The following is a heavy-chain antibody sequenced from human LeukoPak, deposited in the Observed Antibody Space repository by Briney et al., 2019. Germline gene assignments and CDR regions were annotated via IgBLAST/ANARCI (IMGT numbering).Heavy chain of an antibody. V-gene: IGHV4-30-2*01. CDR3: ARVADSSGFPSY. CDR2: IRHSEST. CDR1: GGSISSGAYY. J-gene: IGHJ4*02. Sequence: SETLSLTCTVSGGSISSGAYYLSWTRQPPGKGLEWIGYIRHSESTYYNPSLKSRVTISVDTSKNQFSLKLSSVTAADTAVYYCARVADSSGFPSYWGQGTLVTVSS. D-gene: IGHD3-22*01.